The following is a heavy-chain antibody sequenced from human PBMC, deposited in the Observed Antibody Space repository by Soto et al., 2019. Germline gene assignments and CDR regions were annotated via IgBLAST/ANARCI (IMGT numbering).Heavy chain of an antibody. V-gene: IGHV1-18*01. Sequence: ASVKVSCTASGYTFTSYGISWVRQAPGQGLEWMGWISAYNGNTNYAQKLQGRVTMTTDTSTSTAYMELRSLRSDDTAVYYCARDLDPYYDFWSGYSHYYYYYYMDVWGKGTTVTVSS. CDR3: ARDLDPYYDFWSGYSHYYYYYYMDV. CDR1: GYTFTSYG. D-gene: IGHD3-3*01. CDR2: ISAYNGNT. J-gene: IGHJ6*03.